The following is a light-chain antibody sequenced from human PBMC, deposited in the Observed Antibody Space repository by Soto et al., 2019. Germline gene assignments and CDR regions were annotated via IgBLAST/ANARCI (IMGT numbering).Light chain of an antibody. Sequence: EIVLTQSPGTLSLSPGEIATLSFSASQSVSSSYLAWYQQKPGQPPRLLIYGASTRATGIPARFSGSGSGTEFTLTISSLQSVDFAVYSCQQYNNWPWTFGQGTKVDIK. CDR1: QSVSSSY. V-gene: IGKV3-15*01. CDR2: GAS. J-gene: IGKJ1*01. CDR3: QQYNNWPWT.